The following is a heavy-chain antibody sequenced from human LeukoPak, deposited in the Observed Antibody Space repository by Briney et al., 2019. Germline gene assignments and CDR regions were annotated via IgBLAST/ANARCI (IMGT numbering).Heavy chain of an antibody. V-gene: IGHV3-7*03. CDR3: ARRGRFGDLFPANF. Sequence: GGSLRLSCVVSGFDFSNFWMIWVRHSPGKGLKRVANIKEDGSEKYYVDSVKGRFTNSRDNAKNSLDLHKNSLGSKDTPVYYCARRGRFGDLFPANFWGQGTLVTVFS. J-gene: IGHJ4*02. CDR2: IKEDGSEK. D-gene: IGHD3-10*01. CDR1: GFDFSNFW.